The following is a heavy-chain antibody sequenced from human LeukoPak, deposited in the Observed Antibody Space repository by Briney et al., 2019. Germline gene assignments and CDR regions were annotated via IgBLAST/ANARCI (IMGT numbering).Heavy chain of an antibody. V-gene: IGHV4-39*01. CDR1: GGSISSSSYY. CDR2: IYYSSNT. Sequence: SETLSLTCTVSGGSISSSSYYWGWLRQPPGKGVGWIGSIYYSSNTYYNPSLKSRVTMSLDTSKNLFSLKLSSATAADTAVYYCAACLSATWAIDYWGQGSLVTVSS. D-gene: IGHD1-26*01. CDR3: AACLSATWAIDY. J-gene: IGHJ4*02.